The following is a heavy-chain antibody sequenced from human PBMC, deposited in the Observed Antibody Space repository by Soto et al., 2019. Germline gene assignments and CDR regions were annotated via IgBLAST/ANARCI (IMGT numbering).Heavy chain of an antibody. D-gene: IGHD1-26*01. V-gene: IGHV3-33*01. Sequence: QVQLVESGGGVVQPGRSLRLSCAASGFTFSSYGMHWVRQAPGKGLEWVAVIWYDGSNKYYADSVKGRFTISRDNSKNTLYLQMNSLRADDTAVYYCEREGGRTGQLSFDIWGQGTMVTVYS. CDR3: EREGGRTGQLSFDI. J-gene: IGHJ3*02. CDR2: IWYDGSNK. CDR1: GFTFSSYG.